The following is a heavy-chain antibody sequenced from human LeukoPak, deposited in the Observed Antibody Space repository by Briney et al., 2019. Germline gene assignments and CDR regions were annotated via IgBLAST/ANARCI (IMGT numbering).Heavy chain of an antibody. D-gene: IGHD6-13*01. CDR2: IFYSGST. Sequence: PSETLSLTCTVSGASISSYYWSWLRQPPGKGLEWIGYIFYSGSTLYNPSLQSRVTISVDTSKNQFSLKLTSVTVADTAVYYCASGPYPAAGTDHQFDYWGQGTLVTVSS. CDR3: ASGPYPAAGTDHQFDY. J-gene: IGHJ4*02. V-gene: IGHV4-59*01. CDR1: GASISSYY.